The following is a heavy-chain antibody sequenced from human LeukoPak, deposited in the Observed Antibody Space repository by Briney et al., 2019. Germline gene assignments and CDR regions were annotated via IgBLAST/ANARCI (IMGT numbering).Heavy chain of an antibody. J-gene: IGHJ4*02. D-gene: IGHD4-17*01. CDR1: GGSISSSSYY. Sequence: PSETLSLTCTVSGGSISSSSYYWSWIRQPPGKGLEWIGYIYYSGSTNYNPSLKSRVTISVDTSKNQFSLKLSSVTAADTAVYYCARARDYYGEGKYFDYWGQGTLVTVSS. CDR2: IYYSGST. CDR3: ARARDYYGEGKYFDY. V-gene: IGHV4-61*01.